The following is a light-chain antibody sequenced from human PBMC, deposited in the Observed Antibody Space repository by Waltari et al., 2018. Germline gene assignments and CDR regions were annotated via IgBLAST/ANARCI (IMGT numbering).Light chain of an antibody. CDR2: DTS. V-gene: IGKV3-11*01. CDR1: QSVGNY. J-gene: IGKJ5*01. Sequence: EIVLTQSPATLSLSPGERATLSCRASQSVGNYLVWYQQTPGLAPRLLIYDTSNRATGIPARFSGSGSGTDFTLTISSLEPEDFAFYYCQQGRSWPPVTFGQGTRLEIK. CDR3: QQGRSWPPVT.